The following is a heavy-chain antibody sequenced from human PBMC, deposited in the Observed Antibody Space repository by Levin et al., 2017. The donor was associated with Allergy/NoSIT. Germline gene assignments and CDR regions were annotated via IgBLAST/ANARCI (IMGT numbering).Heavy chain of an antibody. CDR2: IHPSGST. V-gene: IGHV4-31*03. D-gene: IGHD4-11*01. CDR1: GGSVSSGVYY. Sequence: SETLSLTCTVSGGSVSSGVYYWGWIRQHPGTGLECIGYIHPSGSTYYNPSLNSRVTMSVDTSKNQISLKMTSVTAADTAVYYGARGLDYLKLGSWAQGTLVTV. J-gene: IGHJ5*02. CDR3: ARGLDYLKLGS.